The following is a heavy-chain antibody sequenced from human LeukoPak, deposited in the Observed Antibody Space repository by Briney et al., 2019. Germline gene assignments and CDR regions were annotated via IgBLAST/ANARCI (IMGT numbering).Heavy chain of an antibody. CDR1: GFTFDAYG. CDR2: INWNGGST. Sequence: GGSLRLSCAASGFTFDAYGMSWVRQAPGKGLEWVSGINWNGGSTGYADSVKGRFTISRDNAKNSLYLQMNSLRAEDTALYYCARSHRYCSSTSCWDYWGQGTLVTVSS. V-gene: IGHV3-20*04. J-gene: IGHJ4*02. CDR3: ARSHRYCSSTSCWDY. D-gene: IGHD2-2*01.